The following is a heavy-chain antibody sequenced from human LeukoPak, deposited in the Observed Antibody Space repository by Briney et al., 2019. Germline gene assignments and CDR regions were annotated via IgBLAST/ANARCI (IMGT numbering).Heavy chain of an antibody. Sequence: GGSLRLSCAASGFTFRNYEMQWVRQAPGKGLEWVPYISGRGDTIHYADSVKGRFTISRDNAKNSLYLQMNSLRAEDTALYYCARGDYYGSQNYTFDVWGQGTMVTVSS. CDR2: ISGRGDTI. CDR3: ARGDYYGSQNYTFDV. J-gene: IGHJ3*01. CDR1: GFTFRNYE. V-gene: IGHV3-48*03. D-gene: IGHD3-10*01.